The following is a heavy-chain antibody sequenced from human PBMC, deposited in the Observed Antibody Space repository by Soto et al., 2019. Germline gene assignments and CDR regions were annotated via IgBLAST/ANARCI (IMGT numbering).Heavy chain of an antibody. CDR2: ISTYNGNT. CDR3: ARVASPGYCSGISCYTDY. V-gene: IGHV1-18*01. CDR1: GYTFTSYG. D-gene: IGHD2-2*02. J-gene: IGHJ4*02. Sequence: ASVKVSCKASGYTFTSYGISWVRQAPGQGLEWMGWISTYNGNTNYAQKLQGRVTMTTDTSTSTAYMELRSLRSDDTAVYYCARVASPGYCSGISCYTDYWGQGTLVTVSS.